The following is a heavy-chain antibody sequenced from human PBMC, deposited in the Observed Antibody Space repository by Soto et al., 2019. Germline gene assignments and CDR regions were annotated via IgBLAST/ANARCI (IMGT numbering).Heavy chain of an antibody. CDR3: AKARFLEWLFNHDY. Sequence: PGGSLRLSCAASGFTFSSYAMSWVRQAPGKGLEWVSAISGSGGSTYYADSVKGRFTISRDNSKNTLYLQMNSLRAEDTAVYYCAKARFLEWLFNHDYWGQGTLVTVSS. J-gene: IGHJ4*02. CDR2: ISGSGGST. V-gene: IGHV3-23*01. D-gene: IGHD3-3*01. CDR1: GFTFSSYA.